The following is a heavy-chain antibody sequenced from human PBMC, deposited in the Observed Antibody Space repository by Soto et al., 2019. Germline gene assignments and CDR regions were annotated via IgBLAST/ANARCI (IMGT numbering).Heavy chain of an antibody. V-gene: IGHV3-23*01. CDR1: GFTFSSYG. CDR3: AKGSVVGADYSYGMDV. J-gene: IGHJ6*02. CDR2: VSGSGGSV. Sequence: GGSLRLSCAAAGFTFSSYGMSWVRQAPGKGLEWVSAVSGSGGSVYYADSVRGRFTISRDNSKNTLYLQVNSLRAEDTAIYYCAKGSVVGADYSYGMDVWGQGTTVTVSS. D-gene: IGHD2-2*01.